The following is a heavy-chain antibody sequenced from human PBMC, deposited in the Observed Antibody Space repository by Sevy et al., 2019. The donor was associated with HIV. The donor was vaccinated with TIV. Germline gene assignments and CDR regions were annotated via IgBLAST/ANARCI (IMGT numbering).Heavy chain of an antibody. CDR1: GFTVSSNY. Sequence: GGSLRLSCAASGFTVSSNYMSWVRQAPGKGLEWVSAIYSGGSTYYADSVKGRFTISRDNSKNTLYLQMNSLRAEDTAVYYCARDVRYCSGGSCYNWFDPWGQGTLVTVSS. CDR2: IYSGGST. D-gene: IGHD2-15*01. V-gene: IGHV3-53*01. CDR3: ARDVRYCSGGSCYNWFDP. J-gene: IGHJ5*02.